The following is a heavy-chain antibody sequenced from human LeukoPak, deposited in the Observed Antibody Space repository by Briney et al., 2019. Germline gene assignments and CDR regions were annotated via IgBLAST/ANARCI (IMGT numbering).Heavy chain of an antibody. CDR2: INSDASTI. D-gene: IGHD2-15*01. CDR3: AREGCSGGSCYSPPVVDY. V-gene: IGHV3-74*01. CDR1: GLTFSSDW. J-gene: IGHJ4*02. Sequence: PGGSLRLSCAASGLTFSSDWMHWVRQVPGKGLVWVSRINSDASTINYADSVKGRFTISRDNAKNTLYLQMNNLRAEDTAVYYCAREGCSGGSCYSPPVVDYWGQGTLVTVSS.